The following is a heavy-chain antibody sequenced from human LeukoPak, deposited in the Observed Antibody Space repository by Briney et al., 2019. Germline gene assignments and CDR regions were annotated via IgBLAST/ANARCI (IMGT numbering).Heavy chain of an antibody. CDR2: IRQDGSQR. CDR1: GFTFYHYS. Sequence: PGGSLRLSCEASGFTFYHYSLNWIRQAPGKGLEWVAYIRQDGSQRDYVDSAKGRFIISRDNTNNSLYLQMNSLRVDDTAVYYCAKDVGKWESLHFFDYWGQGTLVTVSS. D-gene: IGHD1-26*01. V-gene: IGHV3-7*01. CDR3: AKDVGKWESLHFFDY. J-gene: IGHJ4*02.